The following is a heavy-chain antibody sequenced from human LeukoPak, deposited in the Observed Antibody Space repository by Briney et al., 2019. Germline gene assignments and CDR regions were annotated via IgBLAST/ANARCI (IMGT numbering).Heavy chain of an antibody. CDR3: ATLYGDYNWYFDL. D-gene: IGHD4-17*01. CDR1: GFTFSSYA. J-gene: IGHJ2*01. Sequence: GGSLRLSCAASGFTFSSYAMSWVRQVPGKGLEWVSTISASGGTTYYADSVQGRFTISRDNSKNTLYLQMNSLRAEDTAVYYCATLYGDYNWYFDLWGRGTLVTVSS. CDR2: ISASGGTT. V-gene: IGHV3-23*01.